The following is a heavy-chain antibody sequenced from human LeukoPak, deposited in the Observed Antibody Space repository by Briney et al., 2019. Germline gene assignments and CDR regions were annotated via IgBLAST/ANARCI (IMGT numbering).Heavy chain of an antibody. CDR3: ARDRIGAAYGTDV. D-gene: IGHD6-13*01. J-gene: IGHJ6*02. V-gene: IGHV3-23*01. CDR2: ISGSAGGT. Sequence: PGGSLRLSCAASGFTFTIYAMSWVRQAPGKGLEWVSAISGSAGGTYYADSVKGRFTISRDSSKNTLYLQMNSLGAEDTAVYYCARDRIGAAYGTDVWGQGTTVTVS. CDR1: GFTFTIYA.